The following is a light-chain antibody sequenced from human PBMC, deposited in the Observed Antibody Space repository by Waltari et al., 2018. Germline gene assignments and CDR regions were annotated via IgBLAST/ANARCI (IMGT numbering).Light chain of an antibody. CDR3: CSYAGSYTVV. CDR1: SSDVGGYNY. Sequence: QSALTQPRSVSGSPGQSVTISCTGTSSDVGGYNYVSWYQQHPGKAPKLMIYDVSKRPVGVPDRFSGSKSGNTASLPISGLQAEDEADYYCCSYAGSYTVVFGGGTKLTVL. J-gene: IGLJ2*01. V-gene: IGLV2-11*01. CDR2: DVS.